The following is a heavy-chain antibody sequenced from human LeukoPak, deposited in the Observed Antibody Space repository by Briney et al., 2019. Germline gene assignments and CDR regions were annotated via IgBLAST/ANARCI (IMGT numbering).Heavy chain of an antibody. CDR1: GFTFSSYG. J-gene: IGHJ4*02. V-gene: IGHV3-30*02. CDR2: IRYDGSNK. CDR3: AKDALYYDISFFDY. Sequence: GGSLRLSCAAPGFTFSSYGMHWVRQAPGKGLEWVAFIRYDGSNKYYADSVKGRFTISRDNSKNTLYLQMNSLRAEDTAVYYCAKDALYYDISFFDYWGQGTLVTVSS. D-gene: IGHD3-9*01.